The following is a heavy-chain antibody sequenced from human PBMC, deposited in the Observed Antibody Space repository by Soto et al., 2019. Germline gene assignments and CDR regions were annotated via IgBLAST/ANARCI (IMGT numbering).Heavy chain of an antibody. CDR1: GVTFSSYS. D-gene: IGHD6-19*01. J-gene: IGHJ4*02. CDR2: ISSSSSTI. CDR3: ARDPVGIAVAGYYFDY. V-gene: IGHV3-48*01. Sequence: PVGSLRLSCAASGVTFSSYSMNWVLQAPGKGLEWVSYISSSSSTIYYADSVKGRFTISRDNAKNSLYLQMNSLRAEDTAVYYCARDPVGIAVAGYYFDYWGQGTLVTVSS.